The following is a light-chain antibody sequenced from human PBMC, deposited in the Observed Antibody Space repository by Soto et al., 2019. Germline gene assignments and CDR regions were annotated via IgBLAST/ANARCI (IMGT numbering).Light chain of an antibody. CDR3: LQYHNLWA. CDR1: QHIYSN. V-gene: IGKV3-15*01. CDR2: RAS. Sequence: IVMTQSPATLSVTPGERATFSCRASQHIYSNIAWYQQRPGQAPRLLIYRASTRATGVPARFSGSGSGTEFTLTISSLQSEDFAVYSCLQYHNLWAFGQGTKVEIK. J-gene: IGKJ1*01.